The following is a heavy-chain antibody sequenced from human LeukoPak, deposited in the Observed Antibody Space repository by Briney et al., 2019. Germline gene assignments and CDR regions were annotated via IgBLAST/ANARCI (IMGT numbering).Heavy chain of an antibody. D-gene: IGHD3-10*01. CDR2: MNPNSGNT. CDR3: ARDSLPGFGELLPDYYYYYGMDV. V-gene: IGHV1-8*01. Sequence: GASVKVSCKASGYTFTSYDINWVRQATGQELEWMGWMNPNSGNTGYAQKFQGRVTMTRNTSISTAYMELSSLRSEDTAVYYCARDSLPGFGELLPDYYYYYGMDVWGQGTTVTVSS. J-gene: IGHJ6*02. CDR1: GYTFTSYD.